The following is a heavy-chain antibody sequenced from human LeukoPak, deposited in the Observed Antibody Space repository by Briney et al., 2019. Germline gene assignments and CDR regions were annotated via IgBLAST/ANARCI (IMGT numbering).Heavy chain of an antibody. J-gene: IGHJ2*01. CDR1: GGSFSGYY. CDR2: IYYSGST. V-gene: IGHV4-59*01. D-gene: IGHD6-13*01. Sequence: SETLSLTCAVYGGSFSGYYWSWIRQPPGKGLEWIGYIYYSGSTNYNPSLKSRVTISVDTSKNQFSLKLSSVTAADTAVYYCARVYYSNSYDYWYFDLWGRGTLVTVSS. CDR3: ARVYYSNSYDYWYFDL.